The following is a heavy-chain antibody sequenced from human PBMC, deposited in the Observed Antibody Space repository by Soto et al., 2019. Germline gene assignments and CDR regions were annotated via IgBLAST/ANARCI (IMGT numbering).Heavy chain of an antibody. Sequence: QITLKESGPTLVKPTQTLTLTCTFSGFSLSASGVGVGWIRQPPGKALEWLALIYWDDGKHYSPSRKSRLTITKDTSKNQVVLTMTNVDPVDTATYYCAHRLGIAVAAHFDYWGQGTLVTVSS. D-gene: IGHD6-19*01. CDR3: AHRLGIAVAAHFDY. CDR1: GFSLSASGVG. J-gene: IGHJ4*02. V-gene: IGHV2-5*02. CDR2: IYWDDGK.